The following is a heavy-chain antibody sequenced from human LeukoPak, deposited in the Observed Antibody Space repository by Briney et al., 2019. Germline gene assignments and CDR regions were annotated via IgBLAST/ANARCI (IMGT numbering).Heavy chain of an antibody. Sequence: PGGSLRLSCAASGFTFDTYAMSWARQAPGKGLEWVSTIGNTETYYADSVKGRFTISRDNRQNTVYLQMTSLRAEDTAVYFCAKDAIRGNGIYDAFDIWGQGTRVTVSS. CDR3: AKDAIRGNGIYDAFDI. J-gene: IGHJ3*02. CDR1: GFTFDTYA. V-gene: IGHV3-23*01. D-gene: IGHD3-10*01. CDR2: IGNTET.